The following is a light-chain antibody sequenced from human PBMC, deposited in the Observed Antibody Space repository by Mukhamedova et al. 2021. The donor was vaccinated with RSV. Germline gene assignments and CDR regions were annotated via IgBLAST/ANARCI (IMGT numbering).Light chain of an antibody. V-gene: IGKV1-12*01. Sequence: WYQRRVHGKAPKLLISAASALQSGVPSRFSGSGSGTDFSLTIASLEPEDFATYYCQQAHAFPRTFGQGTRLEVK. CDR3: QQAHAFPRT. J-gene: IGKJ5*01. CDR2: AAS.